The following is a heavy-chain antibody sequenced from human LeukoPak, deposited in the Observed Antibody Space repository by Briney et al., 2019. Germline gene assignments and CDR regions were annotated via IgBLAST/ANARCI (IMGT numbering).Heavy chain of an antibody. V-gene: IGHV4-31*03. D-gene: IGHD4-23*01. CDR2: IYYSGST. J-gene: IGHJ5*02. CDR1: GGPISSGGYY. CDR3: ARETYGGNWFDP. Sequence: SETLSLTCTVSGGPISSGGYYWSWTRQHPGKGLEWIGYIYYSGSTYYNPSLKSRVTISVDTSKNQFSLKLSSVTAADTAVYYCARETYGGNWFDPWGQGTLVTVSS.